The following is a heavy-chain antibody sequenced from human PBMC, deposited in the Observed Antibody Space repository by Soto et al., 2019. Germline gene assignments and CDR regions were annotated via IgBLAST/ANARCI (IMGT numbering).Heavy chain of an antibody. CDR2: IKQDGSEK. V-gene: IGHV3-7*01. D-gene: IGHD2-2*03. CDR1: GFTFSSYW. CDR3: ARDGYCSSTSCYISGDGMDV. J-gene: IGHJ6*02. Sequence: GGSLRLSCAASGFTFSSYWMSWVRQAPGKGLEWVANIKQDGSEKYYVDSVKGRFTISRDNAKNSLYLQMNSLRAEDTAVNYCARDGYCSSTSCYISGDGMDVWGQGTTVTVSS.